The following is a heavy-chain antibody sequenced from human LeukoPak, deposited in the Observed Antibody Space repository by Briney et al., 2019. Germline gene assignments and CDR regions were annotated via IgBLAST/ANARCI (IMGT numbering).Heavy chain of an antibody. Sequence: SETLSLTCTVSGGSISSYYWSWIRQPPGKGLEWIGYIYYSGSTNYNPSLKSRVTISVDTSKNQFSLKLSSVTAADTAVYYCARHLVTSCFGYWGQGTLVTVSS. CDR1: GGSISSYY. CDR2: IYYSGST. CDR3: ARHLVTSCFGY. D-gene: IGHD2-2*01. J-gene: IGHJ4*02. V-gene: IGHV4-59*08.